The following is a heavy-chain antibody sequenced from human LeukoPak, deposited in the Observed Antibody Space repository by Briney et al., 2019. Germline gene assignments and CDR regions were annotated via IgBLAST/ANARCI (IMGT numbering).Heavy chain of an antibody. CDR2: INHSGST. V-gene: IGHV4-34*01. Sequence: SETLSLTCAVYGGSFSGYYWSLIRQPPGKGLEWIGEINHSGSTNYNPSLKSRVTISVDTSKNQFSLKLSSVTAADTAVYYCARALRGYCSSTSCYTVYYGMDVWGQGTTVTVSS. D-gene: IGHD2-2*02. CDR3: ARALRGYCSSTSCYTVYYGMDV. J-gene: IGHJ6*02. CDR1: GGSFSGYY.